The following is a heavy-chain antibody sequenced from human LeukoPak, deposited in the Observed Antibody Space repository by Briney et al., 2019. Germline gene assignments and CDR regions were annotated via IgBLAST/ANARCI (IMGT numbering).Heavy chain of an antibody. CDR2: IYYSGST. CDR3: ARHYSSGWYYFDY. D-gene: IGHD6-19*01. V-gene: IGHV4-39*01. CDR1: GGSISSSSYY. J-gene: IGHJ4*02. Sequence: SETLSLTCTVSGGSISSSSYYWGWIRQPPGKGLERIGSIYYSGSTYYNPSLKSRVTISVDTSKNQFSLKLSSVTAADTAVYYCARHYSSGWYYFDYWGQGTLVTVSS.